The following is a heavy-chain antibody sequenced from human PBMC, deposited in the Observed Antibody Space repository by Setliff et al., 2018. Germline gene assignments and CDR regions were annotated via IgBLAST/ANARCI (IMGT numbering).Heavy chain of an antibody. J-gene: IGHJ6*03. V-gene: IGHV1-69*05. Sequence: EASVKVSCKASGATFSSYGISWVRQAPGQGLEWMAGTIPIFGTTEYAQKFQGRLTIITDESTNTAFMQLSSLRSDDTAVYYCARAPDSGTYYNLYPYYNDVWGKGTTVTVSS. CDR2: TIPIFGTT. D-gene: IGHD1-26*01. CDR3: ARAPDSGTYYNLYPYYNDV. CDR1: GATFSSYG.